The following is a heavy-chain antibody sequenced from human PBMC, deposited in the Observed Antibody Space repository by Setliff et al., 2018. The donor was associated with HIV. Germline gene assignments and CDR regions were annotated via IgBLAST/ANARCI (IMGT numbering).Heavy chain of an antibody. CDR3: AREYDVLLWIGSQYGRGNLDS. D-gene: IGHD3-10*01. CDR2: INPSVGST. J-gene: IGHJ4*02. Sequence: ASVKVSCKASGYRFSSYGITWVRHAPGQGLEWMGIINPSVGSTSYAQKFQGRVTMTRDTSTSTVYMELSSLRSEDTAVYYCAREYDVLLWIGSQYGRGNLDSWGQGAPVTVSS. V-gene: IGHV1-46*01. CDR1: GYRFSSYG.